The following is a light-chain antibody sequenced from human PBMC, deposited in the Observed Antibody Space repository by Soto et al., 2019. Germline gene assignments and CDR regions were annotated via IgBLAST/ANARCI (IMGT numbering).Light chain of an antibody. J-gene: IGKJ1*01. CDR3: QQYKSYRA. Sequence: DIQMTQSPSTLSASVGDRVTITCRASQSISSWLAWYQQTPGKATQLLIYDASSLQSGVPSRFSGSGFGTEFTLTISSLQPDDFATYYCQQYKSYRAFGQGTKV. V-gene: IGKV1-5*01. CDR2: DAS. CDR1: QSISSW.